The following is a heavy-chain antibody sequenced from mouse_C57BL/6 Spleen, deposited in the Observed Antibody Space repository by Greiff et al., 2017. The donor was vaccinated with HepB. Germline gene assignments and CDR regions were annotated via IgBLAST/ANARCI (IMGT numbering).Heavy chain of an antibody. D-gene: IGHD2-4*01. CDR2: IDPSDSET. V-gene: IGHV1-52*01. J-gene: IGHJ3*01. CDR1: GYTFTSYW. CDR3: AREDDYDRVFAY. Sequence: VQLQQPGAELVRPGSSVKLSCKASGYTFTSYWMHWVKQRPIQGLEWIGNIDPSDSETHYNQKFKDKATLTVDKSSSTAYMQLSSLTSEDSAVYYCAREDDYDRVFAYWGQGTLVTVSA.